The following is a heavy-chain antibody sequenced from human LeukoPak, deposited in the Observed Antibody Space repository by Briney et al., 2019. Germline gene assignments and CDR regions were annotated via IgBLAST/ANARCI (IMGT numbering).Heavy chain of an antibody. CDR1: GYTFTGYY. CDR3: AREELSPYYYYYGMDV. J-gene: IGHJ6*02. V-gene: IGHV1-2*06. CDR2: INPNSGGT. D-gene: IGHD3-16*02. Sequence: ASVNVSCTASGYTFTGYYMHWVRQAPGQGLEWMGRINPNSGGTNYAQKFQGRVTMTRDTSISTAYMELSRLRSDDTAVYYCAREELSPYYYYYGMDVWGQGTTVTVSS.